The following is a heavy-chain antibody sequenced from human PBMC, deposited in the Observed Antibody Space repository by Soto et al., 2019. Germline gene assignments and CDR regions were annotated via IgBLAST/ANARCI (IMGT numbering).Heavy chain of an antibody. CDR3: ARDRRIRVTPRLHSAGAWNGMDV. Sequence: ASVKVSCKASGYTFTSYYMHWVRHAPGQGLEWMGIINPSGGSTSYAQKFQGRVTMTRDTSTSTVYMELSSLRSEDTAVYYCARDRRIRVTPRLHSAGAWNGMDVWGQGTTVTVSS. CDR1: GYTFTSYY. V-gene: IGHV1-46*01. J-gene: IGHJ6*02. CDR2: INPSGGST. D-gene: IGHD4-4*01.